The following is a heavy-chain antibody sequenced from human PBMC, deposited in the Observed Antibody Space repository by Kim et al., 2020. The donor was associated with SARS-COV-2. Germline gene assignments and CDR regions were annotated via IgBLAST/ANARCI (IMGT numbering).Heavy chain of an antibody. D-gene: IGHD5-12*01. Sequence: ADCVKGRYTVSRDNPQNTLELQLNSLRAEDTAVYYCAVVAAKLLFLHFEYWGQGTLVTVSP. J-gene: IGHJ4*02. CDR3: AVVAAKLLFLHFEY. V-gene: IGHV3-23*01.